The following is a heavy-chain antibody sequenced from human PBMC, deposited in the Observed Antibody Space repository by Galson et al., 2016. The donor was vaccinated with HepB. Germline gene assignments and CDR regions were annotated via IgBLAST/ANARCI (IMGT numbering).Heavy chain of an antibody. D-gene: IGHD4-23*01. CDR2: IKQDGSEK. CDR1: GFTFSSYW. V-gene: IGHV3-7*01. Sequence: SLRLSCAASGFTFSSYWMSWVRQAPGKGLEWVANIKQDGSEKSYVDSVKGRFTISRDNAKNSLYLQMTSLRVEDTAVYYCAREGSGGFDYWGQGTLVTVSS. J-gene: IGHJ4*02. CDR3: AREGSGGFDY.